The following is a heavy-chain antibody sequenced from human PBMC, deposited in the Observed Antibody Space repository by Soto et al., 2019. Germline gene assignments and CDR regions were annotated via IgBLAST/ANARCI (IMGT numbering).Heavy chain of an antibody. CDR1: GYTFTSYG. D-gene: IGHD5-12*01. V-gene: IGHV1-18*04. CDR2: ISAYTGNT. J-gene: IGHJ4*02. Sequence: QVQLVQSGAEVKKPGASVKVSCKASGYTFTSYGISWVRQAPGQGLEWMGWISAYTGNTNYAQQLQGRVTMTTDKSTSTAYMALRSLRSDDTAVYYCARRWLRSIVPLDYWGQGTLVTVSS. CDR3: ARRWLRSIVPLDY.